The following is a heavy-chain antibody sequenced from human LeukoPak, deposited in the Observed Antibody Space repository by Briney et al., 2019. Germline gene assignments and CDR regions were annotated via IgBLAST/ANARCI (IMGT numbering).Heavy chain of an antibody. D-gene: IGHD3-10*01. CDR1: GFTFSSYA. CDR2: IKSKTDGGTT. Sequence: GGSLRLSCAASGFTFSSYAMSWVRQAPGKGLEWVGRIKSKTDGGTTDYAAPVKGRFTISRDDSKNTLYLQMNSLKTEDTAVYYCTTDYYGSGRPWGQGTLVTVSS. V-gene: IGHV3-15*01. J-gene: IGHJ5*02. CDR3: TTDYYGSGRP.